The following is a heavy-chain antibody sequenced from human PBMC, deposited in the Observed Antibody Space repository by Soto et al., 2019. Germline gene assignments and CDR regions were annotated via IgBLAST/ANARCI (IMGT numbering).Heavy chain of an antibody. V-gene: IGHV1-69*04. J-gene: IGHJ4*02. CDR1: GGTFSSYT. CDR2: IIPILGIA. D-gene: IGHD4-17*01. Sequence: GASVKVSCKASGGTFSSYTISWVRQAPGQGLEWMGRIIPILGIANYAQKFQGRVTITADKSTSTAYMELSSLRSEDTAVYYCARDPEAVTTLTDFFDYWGQGTLVTVSS. CDR3: ARDPEAVTTLTDFFDY.